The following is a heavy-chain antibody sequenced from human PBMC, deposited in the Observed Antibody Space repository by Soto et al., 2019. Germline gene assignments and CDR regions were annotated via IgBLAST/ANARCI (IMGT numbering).Heavy chain of an antibody. V-gene: IGHV3-30-3*01. CDR1: GFNFSAHA. CDR3: AREPSSHEYVSRVDY. J-gene: IGHJ4*02. CDR2: ISNDGINQ. Sequence: QVQLVESGGGVVQPGRSLRLSCAASGFNFSAHAIHWVRQAPGKRLEWVAVISNDGINQFYADSVQGRFTTSRDNSKNTLYLQMNSLTDEDTAMYYCAREPSSHEYVSRVDYWGQGTLVTVS. D-gene: IGHD3-16*01.